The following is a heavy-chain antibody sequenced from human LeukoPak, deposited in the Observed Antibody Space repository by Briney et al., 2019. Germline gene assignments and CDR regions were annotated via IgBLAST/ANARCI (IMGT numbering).Heavy chain of an antibody. D-gene: IGHD4-17*01. CDR1: GGSISTYY. V-gene: IGHV4-59*01. J-gene: IGHJ4*02. Sequence: AETLSLTCTVSGGSISTYYWNWIRQSPGKGLEWIGYMYYSGSTNYNPSLKSRVTISVDTSKNESSLKLSSVTAADTAVYYCARTPATTWTNHFDYWGQGTLVTVSS. CDR2: MYYSGST. CDR3: ARTPATTWTNHFDY.